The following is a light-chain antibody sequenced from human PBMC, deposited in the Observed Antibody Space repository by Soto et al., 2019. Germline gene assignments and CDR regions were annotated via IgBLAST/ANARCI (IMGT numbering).Light chain of an antibody. V-gene: IGKV1D-12*01. CDR3: QQANSFPIT. J-gene: IGKJ5*01. Sequence: DIQMTQSPSSVSASVGDRVTITCRASQGISSWLAWHQQKPGEAPKLLIYAASSLQSGVPSRFSRSGYGTDFTLAISSLQPDDIAAYYCQQANSFPITFGRGTRLEIK. CDR1: QGISSW. CDR2: AAS.